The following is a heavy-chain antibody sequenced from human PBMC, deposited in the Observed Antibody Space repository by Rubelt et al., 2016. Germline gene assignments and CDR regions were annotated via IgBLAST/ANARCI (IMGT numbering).Heavy chain of an antibody. CDR1: GFIFDDYA. V-gene: IGHV3-9*01. CDR2: ITWNGGNT. D-gene: IGHD5-24*01. J-gene: IGHJ4*02. CDR3: AKRSMALEN. Sequence: VQLVESGGGLVQPGRSLRLSCAASGFIFDDYAMHWVRQAPGKGLEWVSGITWNGGNTGYADSVKGRFTVSRDNAKKSLYLQMNSLRVEDTALYYCAKRSMALENWGQGTLVTVSS.